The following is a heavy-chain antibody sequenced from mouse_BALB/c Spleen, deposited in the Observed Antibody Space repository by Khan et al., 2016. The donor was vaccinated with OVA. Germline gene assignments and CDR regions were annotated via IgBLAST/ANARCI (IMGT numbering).Heavy chain of an antibody. V-gene: IGHV2-6-1*01. J-gene: IGHJ4*01. CDR2: IWRDGST. CDR1: GFSLTSYG. Sequence: QVQLKESGPGLVAPSQSLSITCTISGFSLTSYGVHWVRQPPGNGLEWLVVIWRDGSTTYNSALKSRLRITKDNSKSQVFLKMNRLQIEDTAMYYCARHDRYFDAMDYWGQGTSVTVSS. CDR3: ARHDRYFDAMDY. D-gene: IGHD2-14*01.